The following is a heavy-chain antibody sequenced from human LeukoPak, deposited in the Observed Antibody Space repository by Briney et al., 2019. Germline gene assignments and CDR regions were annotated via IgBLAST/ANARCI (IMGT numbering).Heavy chain of an antibody. CDR2: IYYSGST. D-gene: IGHD4-17*01. J-gene: IGHJ4*02. V-gene: IGHV4-34*01. Sequence: SETLSLTCVLYGGSSSGYYWGWIRQPPGKGLEWIGSIYYSGSTYYNPSLKSRVTISVDTSKNQFSLKLSSVTAADTAVYYCARERYYGDYGHYDYWGQGTLVTVSS. CDR3: ARERYYGDYGHYDY. CDR1: GGSSSGYY.